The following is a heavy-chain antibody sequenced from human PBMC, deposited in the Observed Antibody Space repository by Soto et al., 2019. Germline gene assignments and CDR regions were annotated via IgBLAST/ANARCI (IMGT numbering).Heavy chain of an antibody. CDR1: GGSFSGYY. CDR2: INHSGST. D-gene: IGHD2-2*01. V-gene: IGHV4-34*01. Sequence: QVQLQQWGAGLLKPSETLSLTCAVYGGSFSGYYWSWIRQPPGKGLEWIGEINHSGSTKYNQSLKHRVTISVDTSKNQFSLKLSSVTAADTAVYYWARGYQLPPPLPCDIWGQGTMVTVSS. CDR3: ARGYQLPPPLPCDI. J-gene: IGHJ3*02.